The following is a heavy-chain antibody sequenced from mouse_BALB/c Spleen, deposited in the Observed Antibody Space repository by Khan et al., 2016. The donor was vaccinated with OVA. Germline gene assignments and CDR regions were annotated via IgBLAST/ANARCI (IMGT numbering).Heavy chain of an antibody. CDR2: ISYSGST. V-gene: IGHV3-2*02. CDR3: AMGRTY. J-gene: IGHJ3*01. Sequence: QLEESGPGLVKPSQSLSLTCTVTGSSITSDYAWNWIRQFPGNKLEWMGYISYSGSTSYNPSLKSRISITRGTSKNQFFLQLNSVTTEDTATYYCAMGRTYWGQGTLVTVSA. CDR1: GSSITSDYA. D-gene: IGHD4-1*01.